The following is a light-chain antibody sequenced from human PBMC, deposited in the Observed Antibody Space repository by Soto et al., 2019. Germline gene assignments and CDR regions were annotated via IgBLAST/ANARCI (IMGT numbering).Light chain of an antibody. J-gene: IGLJ3*02. V-gene: IGLV2-8*01. Sequence: QSALAQPPSASGSPGQSVTISCTGSGSDIGAYNFVSWYQQHPGKAPKLMIFGVTERPSGVPDRFPGSKSGNTASLTVSGLQADDEAVYYCYSYAGRNIWVFGGGTQLTVL. CDR2: GVT. CDR1: GSDIGAYNF. CDR3: YSYAGRNIWV.